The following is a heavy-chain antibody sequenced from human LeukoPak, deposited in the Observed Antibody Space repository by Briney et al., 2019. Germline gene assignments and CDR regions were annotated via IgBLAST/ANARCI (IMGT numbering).Heavy chain of an antibody. D-gene: IGHD4-17*01. CDR3: ARELMTTVTYFDY. CDR1: GGSISSYY. J-gene: IGHJ4*02. CDR2: IYHSGST. Sequence: KPSETLSLTCTVSGGSISSYYWGWIRQPPGKGLEWIGSIYHSGSTYYNPSLKSRVTISVDTSKNQFSLKLSSVTAADTAVYYCARELMTTVTYFDYWGQGTLVTVSS. V-gene: IGHV4-38-2*02.